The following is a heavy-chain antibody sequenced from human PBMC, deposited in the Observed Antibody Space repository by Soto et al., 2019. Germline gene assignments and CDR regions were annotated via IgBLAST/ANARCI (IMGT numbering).Heavy chain of an antibody. CDR1: GFTFSNAW. D-gene: IGHD3-22*01. CDR2: IKSKTDGGTT. Sequence: GGSLRLSCAASGFTFSNAWMSWVRQAPGKGLEWVGRIKSKTDGGTTDYAAPVKGRFTISRDDSKNTLYLQMNSLKTEDTAVYYCAREDYYYDSSPKYGMDVWGQGTTVTVSS. CDR3: AREDYYYDSSPKYGMDV. J-gene: IGHJ6*02. V-gene: IGHV3-15*01.